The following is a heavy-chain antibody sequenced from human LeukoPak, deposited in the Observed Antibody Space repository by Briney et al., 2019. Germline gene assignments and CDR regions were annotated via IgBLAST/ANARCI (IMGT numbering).Heavy chain of an antibody. J-gene: IGHJ5*02. CDR2: MYYSGDS. Sequence: SESLSLTCNISGVPITDYYWSWIRLAPRRGLEWIGYMYYSGDSNSNPSLEGRVTMSADTSTNQFSLRLTSVTAADTAIYYCARELPSTGNWFDPWGQGILVTVSS. V-gene: IGHV4-59*01. CDR1: GVPITDYY. D-gene: IGHD1-14*01. CDR3: ARELPSTGNWFDP.